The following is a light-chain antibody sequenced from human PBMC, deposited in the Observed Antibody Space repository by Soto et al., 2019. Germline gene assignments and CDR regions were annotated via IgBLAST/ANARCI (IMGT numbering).Light chain of an antibody. CDR1: SSDVGAYNF. CDR2: DGT. V-gene: IGLV2-14*03. J-gene: IGLJ1*01. CDR3: CSYVTTPEI. Sequence: QSALTQPASVSGSPGQSITISCTGSSSDVGAYNFVPWYQHHPGKAPKLVIYDGTKRPSGVPDRFSGSNSGNTASLTISGLQAEDEADYYCCSYVTTPEIFGTGTKVTVL.